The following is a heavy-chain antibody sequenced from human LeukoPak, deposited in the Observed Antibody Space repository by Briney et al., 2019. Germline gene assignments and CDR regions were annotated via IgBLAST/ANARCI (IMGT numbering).Heavy chain of an antibody. Sequence: LETLSLTCTVSGASVSSGTYYWSWIRQPPGKGLDWIGCIYYSGSTNYNPSLKSRVTISVDTSKNQFSLKLSSVTAADTAVYYCASSYNSAQYVNWGQGTLVTVSS. CDR1: GASVSSGTYY. J-gene: IGHJ4*02. V-gene: IGHV4-61*01. CDR3: ASSYNSAQYVN. CDR2: IYYSGST. D-gene: IGHD2/OR15-2a*01.